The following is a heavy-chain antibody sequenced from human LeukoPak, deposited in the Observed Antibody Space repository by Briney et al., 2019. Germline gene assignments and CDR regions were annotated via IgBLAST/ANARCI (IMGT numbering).Heavy chain of an antibody. CDR2: INHSGST. D-gene: IGHD3-3*01. CDR3: ARRQTAVWSGYPPDRHRNWFDP. J-gene: IGHJ5*02. Sequence: PSETLSLTCAVYGGSFSGYYWSWIRQPPGKGLEWIGEINHSGSTNYNPSLKSRVTISVDTSKNQFSLKLSSVTAADTAVYYCARRQTAVWSGYPPDRHRNWFDPWGQGTLVTVSS. V-gene: IGHV4-34*01. CDR1: GGSFSGYY.